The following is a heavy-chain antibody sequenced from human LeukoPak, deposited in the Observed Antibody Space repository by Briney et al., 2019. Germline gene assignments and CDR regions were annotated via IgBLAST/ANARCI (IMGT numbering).Heavy chain of an antibody. Sequence: PSQTLSLTCTLSGGSISSGTYYCSWIRHPARNGLEWIGRIYTSGSTNYNPSLKSRVTISVDTSKNQFSLKLSSVTAADTAVYYCASRGHWGQGTLVTVSS. CDR1: GGSISSGTYY. V-gene: IGHV4-61*02. CDR2: IYTSGST. D-gene: IGHD5-24*01. J-gene: IGHJ4*02. CDR3: ASRGH.